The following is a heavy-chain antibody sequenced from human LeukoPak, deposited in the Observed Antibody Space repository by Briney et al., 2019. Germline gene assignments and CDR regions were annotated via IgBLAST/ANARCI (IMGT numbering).Heavy chain of an antibody. J-gene: IGHJ4*02. D-gene: IGHD3-22*01. Sequence: PGGSLRLSCAASGFTFSSYSMNWVRQAPGKGLEWVSSISSSSSYIYYADSVKGRFTISRDNAKNSLYLQMNSLRAEDTAVYYCARDADCDSSGSPFDYWGQGTLVTVYS. CDR2: ISSSSSYI. V-gene: IGHV3-21*01. CDR3: ARDADCDSSGSPFDY. CDR1: GFTFSSYS.